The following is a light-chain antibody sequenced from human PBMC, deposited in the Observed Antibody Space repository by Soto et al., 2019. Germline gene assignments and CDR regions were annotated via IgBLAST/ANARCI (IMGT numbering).Light chain of an antibody. V-gene: IGLV2-14*01. J-gene: IGLJ1*01. CDR2: EVS. CDR3: SSYTSISSLGV. CDR1: GSDVGSYKY. Sequence: QSALTQPASVSGSPGQSITISCTGTGSDVGSYKYVSWYQQHPGKAPKLIIFEVSNRPSGVSDRFSGSKSGNRASLTISGLQAEDEADYYCSSYTSISSLGVFGTGTMVTVL.